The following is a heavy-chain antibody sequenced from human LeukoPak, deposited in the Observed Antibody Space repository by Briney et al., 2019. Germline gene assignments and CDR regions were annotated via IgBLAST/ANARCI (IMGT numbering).Heavy chain of an antibody. V-gene: IGHV3-15*01. CDR3: TTKQVDYDFWSGYHRIDY. D-gene: IGHD3-3*01. CDR1: GFTFSNAW. Sequence: GGSLRLSCAASGFTFSNAWMSWVRQAPGKGLEWVGRIKSKTDGGTTDYAAPVKGRFTISRDDSKNTLYLQMNSLKTEDTAVYYCTTKQVDYDFWSGYHRIDYWGQGTLVTVSS. J-gene: IGHJ4*02. CDR2: IKSKTDGGTT.